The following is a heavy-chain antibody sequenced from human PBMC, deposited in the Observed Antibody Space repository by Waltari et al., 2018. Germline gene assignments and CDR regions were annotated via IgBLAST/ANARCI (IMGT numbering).Heavy chain of an antibody. J-gene: IGHJ4*02. CDR1: GGSISSYY. CDR2: IYYSGST. V-gene: IGHV4-59*01. CDR3: ARVRGSSSLVDY. D-gene: IGHD6-13*01. Sequence: QVQLQESGPGLVKPSETLSLTCTVSGGSISSYYWSWTRQPPGKGLEWIGYIYYSGSTNYNPSLKSRVTISVDTSKNQFSLKLSSVTAADTAVYYCARVRGSSSLVDYWGQGTLVTVSS.